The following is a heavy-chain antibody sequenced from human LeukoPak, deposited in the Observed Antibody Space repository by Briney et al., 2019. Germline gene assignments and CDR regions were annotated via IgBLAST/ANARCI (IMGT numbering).Heavy chain of an antibody. CDR2: ISSSSSTI. V-gene: IGHV3-48*01. Sequence: GGSLRLSCAASGFTFSSYSMNWVRQAPGKGLEWVSYISSSSSTIYYADSVKGRFTISRDNAKNSLYLQMNSLRAEDTAVYYCVRDRLEDFWSGYYTAPDNGFDPWGQGTLVTVSS. D-gene: IGHD3-3*01. CDR3: VRDRLEDFWSGYYTAPDNGFDP. CDR1: GFTFSSYS. J-gene: IGHJ5*02.